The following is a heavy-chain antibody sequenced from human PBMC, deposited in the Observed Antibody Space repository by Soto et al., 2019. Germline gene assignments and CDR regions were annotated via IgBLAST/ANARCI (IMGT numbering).Heavy chain of an antibody. CDR3: ASKYCSSTSCYQLI. V-gene: IGHV1-69*02. Sequence: QVQLVQSGAEVKKPGSSVKVSCKASGGTFSSYTISWVRQAPGQGLEWMGRIIPILGIANYAQKFQGRVTITADKSTSTAYMELSSLRAEDTAVYYCASKYCSSTSCYQLIWGQGTLVTVSS. CDR1: GGTFSSYT. J-gene: IGHJ4*02. CDR2: IIPILGIA. D-gene: IGHD2-2*01.